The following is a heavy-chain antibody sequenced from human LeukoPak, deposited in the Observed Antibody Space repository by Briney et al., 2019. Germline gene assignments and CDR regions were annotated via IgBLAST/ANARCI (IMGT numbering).Heavy chain of an antibody. D-gene: IGHD2-15*01. J-gene: IGHJ6*03. Sequence: GGSLRLSCAASGFTFSRYAMSWVRQAPGKGLEWVSSISFTGGTTYYADSVKGRFTISRDNSKDTLYLQMNSVRAEDTAIYYCVKNGDRGAYCSGGSCYPYYYYYMDVWGKGTTVTISS. CDR3: VKNGDRGAYCSGGSCYPYYYYYMDV. V-gene: IGHV3-23*01. CDR2: ISFTGGTT. CDR1: GFTFSRYA.